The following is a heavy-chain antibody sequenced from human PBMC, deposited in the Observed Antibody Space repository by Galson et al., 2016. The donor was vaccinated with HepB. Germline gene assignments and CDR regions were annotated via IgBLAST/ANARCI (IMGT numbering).Heavy chain of an antibody. CDR2: ITATGDAT. D-gene: IGHD4/OR15-4a*01. Sequence: SLRLSCAASGFAFHSYTMGWVRQAPGKGLQWVSDITATGDATYYADPVTGQFTISRDNSKNTLYLQMNSLRVEDTAVYYCTKAKTMVGGAYDYWGRGTLVTVSS. CDR1: GFAFHSYT. CDR3: TKAKTMVGGAYDY. J-gene: IGHJ4*02. V-gene: IGHV3-23*01.